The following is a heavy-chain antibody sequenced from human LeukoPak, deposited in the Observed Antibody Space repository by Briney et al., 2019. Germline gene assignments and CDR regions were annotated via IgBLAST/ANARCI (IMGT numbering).Heavy chain of an antibody. CDR3: ASVAYYDFWSGDFDY. D-gene: IGHD3-3*01. CDR2: IYPGDSGT. CDR1: GYSFTSYW. Sequence: GESLKISCKGSGYSFTSYWIGWVRQMPGKGLEWMGIIYPGDSGTRYSPSFQGQVPISADKSISTAYLQWSSLKASDTAMYYCASVAYYDFWSGDFDYWGQGTLVTVSS. V-gene: IGHV5-51*01. J-gene: IGHJ4*02.